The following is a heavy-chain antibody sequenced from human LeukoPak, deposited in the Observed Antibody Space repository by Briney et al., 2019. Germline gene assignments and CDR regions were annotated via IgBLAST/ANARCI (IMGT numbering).Heavy chain of an antibody. V-gene: IGHV4-59*01. CDR3: ARVDCTAVSCYSFDY. CDR2: IYSSGST. J-gene: IGHJ4*02. CDR1: GGSISGYY. Sequence: PSETLSLTCTVSGGSISGYYWNWIRQPPGKGLEWIGYIYSSGSTSYNPSLTSRVTISIDTSKNQFSLKLRSVTAADTALYYCARVDCTAVSCYSFDYWGQGTLVTVSS. D-gene: IGHD2-15*01.